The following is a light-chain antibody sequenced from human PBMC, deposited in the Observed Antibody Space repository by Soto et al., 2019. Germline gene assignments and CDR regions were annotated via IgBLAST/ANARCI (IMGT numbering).Light chain of an antibody. V-gene: IGKV3-11*01. J-gene: IGKJ1*01. CDR3: QQRSNWLWT. CDR2: DAS. Sequence: EFVLTQSPGTLSLSPGERATLSCRASQSVSSSYLAWYQQKPGQAPRLLIYDASNRATGIPARFSGSGSGTDFTLTISSLEPEDFAVYYCQQRSNWLWTFGQGTKVDI. CDR1: QSVSSSY.